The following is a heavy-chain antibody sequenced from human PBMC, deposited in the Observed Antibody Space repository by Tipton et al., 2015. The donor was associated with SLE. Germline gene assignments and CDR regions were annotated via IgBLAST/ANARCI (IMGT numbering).Heavy chain of an antibody. V-gene: IGHV1-2*02. CDR1: GYTFTGYY. CDR3: ARDSSTVLDYYYYGMDV. CDR2: VNPNSGGT. D-gene: IGHD2-8*02. J-gene: IGHJ6*02. Sequence: QSGAEVKKPGASVKVSCKASGYTFTGYYMHWVRQAPGQGLEWMGWVNPNSGGTNYAQKFQGRVTMTRDTSISTAYMELSRLRSDDTAVYYCARDSSTVLDYYYYGMDVWGQGTTVTVSS.